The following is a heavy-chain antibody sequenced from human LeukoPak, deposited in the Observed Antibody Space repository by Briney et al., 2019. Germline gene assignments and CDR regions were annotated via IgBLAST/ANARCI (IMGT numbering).Heavy chain of an antibody. CDR3: ARARSVDIVATIDSHYYYGMDG. J-gene: IGHJ6*02. D-gene: IGHD5-12*01. CDR2: INHSGST. V-gene: IGHV4-34*01. CDR1: GGSFSGYY. Sequence: SETLSLTCAVYGGSFSGYYWSWIRQPPGKGLEWIGEINHSGSTNYNPSLKSRVTISVDTSKNQFSLKLSSVTAAETAVYYCARARSVDIVATIDSHYYYGMDGWGQGTTVTVSS.